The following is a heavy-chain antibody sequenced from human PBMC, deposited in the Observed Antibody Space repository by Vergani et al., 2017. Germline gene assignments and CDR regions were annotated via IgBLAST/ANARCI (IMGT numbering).Heavy chain of an antibody. V-gene: IGHV4-59*01. CDR2: IYYSGST. CDR1: GGSISSYY. Sequence: QVQLQESGPGLVKPSQTLSLTCTVSGGSISSYYWSWIRQPPGKGLEWIGYIYYSGSTNYNPSLKSRVTISVDTSKNQFSLKLSSVTAADTAVYYCAGGGRHYDFWSGYSHVSGMDVWGQGP. J-gene: IGHJ6*02. D-gene: IGHD3-3*01. CDR3: AGGGRHYDFWSGYSHVSGMDV.